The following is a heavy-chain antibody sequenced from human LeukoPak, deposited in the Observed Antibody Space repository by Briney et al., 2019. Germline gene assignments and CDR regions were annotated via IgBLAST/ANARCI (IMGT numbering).Heavy chain of an antibody. J-gene: IGHJ6*03. Sequence: PSETLSLTCTVSGGSISSYYWSWIRQPAGKGLEWIGRIYTSGRTNYNPSLKSRVTMSVDTSKNQFSLKLSSVTAADAAVYYCARDGRAGMGLGYCSGGSCGGNYYYMGVWGKGTTVTVSS. CDR1: GGSISSYY. CDR3: ARDGRAGMGLGYCSGGSCGGNYYYMGV. CDR2: IYTSGRT. V-gene: IGHV4-4*07. D-gene: IGHD2-15*01.